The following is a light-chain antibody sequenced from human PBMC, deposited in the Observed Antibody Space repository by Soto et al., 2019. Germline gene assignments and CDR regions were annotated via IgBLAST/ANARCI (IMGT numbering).Light chain of an antibody. CDR2: LSSDGSH. V-gene: IGLV4-69*01. CDR1: SGHSSYA. CDR3: QTWGTDSRV. J-gene: IGLJ1*01. Sequence: QSVLTQSPSASASLGASVKLTCTLSSGHSSYAVAWHQQQPGKGPRFLMKLSSDGSHYKGDGIPDRFSVSSSGAERYLTISSLQSEDEADYYCQTWGTDSRVFGTGTKLTVL.